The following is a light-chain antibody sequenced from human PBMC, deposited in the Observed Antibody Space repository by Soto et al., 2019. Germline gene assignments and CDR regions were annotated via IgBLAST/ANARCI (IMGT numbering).Light chain of an antibody. CDR1: QNIDSR. CDR3: QQYNSFSLFT. CDR2: DAS. Sequence: DIQMAQSPSTLSASVGDRVTITCRASQNIDSRLAWYQQKPGKAPKLLVFDASTLERGVTSTFSGSGSGTDFTLIISNLQPEDFATYYCQQYNSFSLFTFGPGTKVETK. J-gene: IGKJ3*01. V-gene: IGKV1-5*01.